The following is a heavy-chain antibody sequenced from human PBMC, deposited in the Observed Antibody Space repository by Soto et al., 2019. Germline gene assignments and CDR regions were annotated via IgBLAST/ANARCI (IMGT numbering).Heavy chain of an antibody. J-gene: IGHJ5*02. V-gene: IGHV4-39*02. CDR2: IYYSGST. CDR1: GGSISSSSYY. Sequence: LQLQESGPGLVKPSETLSLTCTVSGGSISSSSYYWGWIRQPPGKGLEWIGSIYYSGSTYYNPSLKSRVTISVDTSKNQFSLKLSSVTAADTAVYYCAREGIAAAGTNNWFDPWGQGTLVTVSS. CDR3: AREGIAAAGTNNWFDP. D-gene: IGHD6-13*01.